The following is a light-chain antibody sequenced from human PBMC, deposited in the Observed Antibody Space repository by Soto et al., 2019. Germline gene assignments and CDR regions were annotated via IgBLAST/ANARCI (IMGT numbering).Light chain of an antibody. V-gene: IGKV1-39*01. CDR3: QQTNTSPWT. CDR2: TAS. CDR1: QSISDY. J-gene: IGKJ1*01. Sequence: DIQMTQSPSSLSASLGDRVTITCRASQSISDYVNWYQQQPGKAPKLLIHTASTLRPGVPSRFGGRGSGTDFTLTIDNLQPEDFATYYCQQTNTSPWTFGQGTKVEVK.